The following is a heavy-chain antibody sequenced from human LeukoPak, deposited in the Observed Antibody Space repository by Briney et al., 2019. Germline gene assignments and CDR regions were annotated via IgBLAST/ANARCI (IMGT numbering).Heavy chain of an antibody. D-gene: IGHD2-2*03. CDR2: VYYDGST. CDR1: GFTVSTNY. J-gene: IGHJ1*01. V-gene: IGHV3-53*01. CDR3: ASPGYCSSSVCYSGYFQH. Sequence: GGSLRLSCAASGFTVSTNYMNWVRQAPGKGLEWVSVVYYDGSTYYADSVKGRFTISRDSSKNTLYLQMNSLRADDTAVYYCASPGYCSSSVCYSGYFQHWGQGTLVTVSS.